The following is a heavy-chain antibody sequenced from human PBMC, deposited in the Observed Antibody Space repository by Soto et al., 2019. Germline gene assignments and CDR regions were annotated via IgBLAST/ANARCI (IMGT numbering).Heavy chain of an antibody. CDR2: ISDSGST. CDR1: GITFRSHV. J-gene: IGHJ4*02. D-gene: IGHD4-4*01. CDR3: TRGAPNSNYPFDY. V-gene: IGHV3-23*01. Sequence: GGSLRLSCEASGITFRSHVMSWVRQAPGRGLEWVPTISDSGSTYYTDSVKGRFTISRDNSKNTLYPQMNSLKTEDTAVYYCTRGAPNSNYPFDYWGQGTLVTVSS.